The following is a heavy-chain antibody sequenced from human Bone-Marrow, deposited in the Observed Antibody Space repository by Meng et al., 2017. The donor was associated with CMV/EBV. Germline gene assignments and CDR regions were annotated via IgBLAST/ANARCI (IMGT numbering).Heavy chain of an antibody. D-gene: IGHD3-9*01. V-gene: IGHV1-2*02. Sequence: ASVKVSCKASGYTFTGYYMHWVRQAPGQGLEWMGWINPNSGGTNYAQKFQGRVTMTRDTSISTAYMELSRLRSEDTAVYYCARDAYYDILTNYYTLGAFDIWGQGTMVTVSS. CDR1: GYTFTGYY. CDR3: ARDAYYDILTNYYTLGAFDI. J-gene: IGHJ3*02. CDR2: INPNSGGT.